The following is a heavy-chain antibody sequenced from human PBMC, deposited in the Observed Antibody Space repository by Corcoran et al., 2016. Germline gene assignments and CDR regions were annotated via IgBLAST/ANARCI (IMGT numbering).Heavy chain of an antibody. CDR2: INRAGTEK. CDR1: GFIFNDYC. V-gene: IGHV3-7*03. D-gene: IGHD6-6*01. CDR3: ARGIGQLWPP. J-gene: IGHJ5*02. Sequence: EVQLVESGGVLVQPGGSLSLSCATTGFIFNDYCMTWVRQAPGKGLEWVANINRAGTEKNYVDSVKGRFSISRDNAKNSLYLQMSSLRAEDTAIYYGARGIGQLWPPWGQGTLVTVSS.